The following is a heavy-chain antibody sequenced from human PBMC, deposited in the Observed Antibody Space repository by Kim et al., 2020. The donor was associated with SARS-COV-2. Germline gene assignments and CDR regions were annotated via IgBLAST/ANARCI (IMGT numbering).Heavy chain of an antibody. D-gene: IGHD3-22*01. V-gene: IGHV3-11*04. CDR2: ISSSGSTI. CDR1: GFTFSDYY. Sequence: GGSLRLSCAASGFTFSDYYMSWIRQAPGKGLEWVSYISSSGSTIYYADSVKGRFTISRDNAKNSLYLQMNSLRAEDTAVYYCARAISPLSGYYDSSHNWFDPWGQGTLVTVSS. J-gene: IGHJ5*02. CDR3: ARAISPLSGYYDSSHNWFDP.